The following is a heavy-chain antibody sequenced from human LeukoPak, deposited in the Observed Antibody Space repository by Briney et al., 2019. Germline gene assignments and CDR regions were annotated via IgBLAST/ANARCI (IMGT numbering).Heavy chain of an antibody. D-gene: IGHD5-24*01. CDR3: AKVLGRHGSPGYAWYFDQ. Sequence: GGSLRVSCAASGFTLSDHWMSWVRQDPGKGLAWVANIRQDGGDFKYVDSVKGRVTISRDNSQNRLYLQLNSLKAEDTAVYYCAKVLGRHGSPGYAWYFDQWGQGTLVTVSS. J-gene: IGHJ4*02. CDR1: GFTLSDHW. CDR2: IRQDGGDF. V-gene: IGHV3-7*03.